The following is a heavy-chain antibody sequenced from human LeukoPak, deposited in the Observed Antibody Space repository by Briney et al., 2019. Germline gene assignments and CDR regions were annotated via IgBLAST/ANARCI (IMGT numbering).Heavy chain of an antibody. J-gene: IGHJ4*02. CDR1: GFTLSGYS. D-gene: IGHD6-6*01. Sequence: GGSLRLSCAASGFTLSGYSMNWVRQAPGKGLEWVSYITISSSTIYYADSVKGRFTISRDNAKNPLYLQMNSLRDEDTAVYYCTRGRPYYFDYWGQGTLVTVSS. CDR2: ITISSSTI. CDR3: TRGRPYYFDY. V-gene: IGHV3-48*02.